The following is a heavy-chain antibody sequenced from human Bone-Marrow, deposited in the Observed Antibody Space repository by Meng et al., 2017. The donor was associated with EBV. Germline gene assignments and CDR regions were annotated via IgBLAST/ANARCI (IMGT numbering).Heavy chain of an antibody. D-gene: IGHD6-13*01. Sequence: QVQLGTSGAEVKKPGASVKVSCKASGYTFITYAIYWVRQAPGQTLEWMGWINPGNGHTRYSQKFQGRLTFIRDTSASTAYMELSSLRSEDTAVYYCARVYIPTTAAALFDYWGQGTLVTVSS. V-gene: IGHV1-3*01. CDR1: GYTFITYA. J-gene: IGHJ4*02. CDR3: ARVYIPTTAAALFDY. CDR2: INPGNGHT.